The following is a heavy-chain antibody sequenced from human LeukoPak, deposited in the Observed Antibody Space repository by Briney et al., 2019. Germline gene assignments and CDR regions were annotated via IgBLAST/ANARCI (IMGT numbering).Heavy chain of an antibody. CDR3: ARTTMVRGTYYMDV. J-gene: IGHJ6*03. CDR2: IYYSGYT. CDR1: GGSFSGYY. D-gene: IGHD3-10*01. Sequence: SETLSLTCAVYGGSFSGYYWSWIRQPPGKGLGWIGSIYYSGYTNYNPSLKSRVTISVDTSKNQFSLKLSSVTAADTAVYYCARTTMVRGTYYMDVWGKGTTVTISS. V-gene: IGHV4-59*01.